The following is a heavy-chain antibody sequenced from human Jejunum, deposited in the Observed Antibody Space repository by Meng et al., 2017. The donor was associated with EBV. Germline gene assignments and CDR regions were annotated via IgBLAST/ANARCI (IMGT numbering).Heavy chain of an antibody. Sequence: QVLVVKPGAGVKKPGGAVKVSRRASGYIFTDYYTHWVRQAPGQGLEWVGRMNSNSGSTNYAQKFQGRVTMTRDTSISTAYMDLSGLRSDDTAVYYCARATLSGYHDRFFDYWGQGTLVTVSS. J-gene: IGHJ4*02. V-gene: IGHV1-2*06. CDR1: GYIFTDYY. CDR3: ARATLSGYHDRFFDY. CDR2: MNSNSGST. D-gene: IGHD3-9*01.